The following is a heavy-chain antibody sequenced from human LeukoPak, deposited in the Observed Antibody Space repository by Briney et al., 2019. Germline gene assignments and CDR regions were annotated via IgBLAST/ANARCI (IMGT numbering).Heavy chain of an antibody. CDR2: ISYDGSNK. V-gene: IGHV3-30*18. CDR3: AKTRQLLPWGYFDY. CDR1: GFTFSSYG. D-gene: IGHD2-15*01. J-gene: IGHJ4*02. Sequence: QAGGSLRLSCAASGFTFSSYGMHWVRQAPGKGLEWVAVISYDGSNKYYADSVKGRFTISRDNSKNTLYLQMNSLRAEDTAVYYCAKTRQLLPWGYFDYWGQGTLVTVSS.